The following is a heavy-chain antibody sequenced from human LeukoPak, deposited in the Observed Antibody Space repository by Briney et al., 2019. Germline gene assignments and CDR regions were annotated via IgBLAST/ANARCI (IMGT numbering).Heavy chain of an antibody. V-gene: IGHV3-64*01. CDR3: ARERKPASDY. CDR1: GFTFSSYA. Sequence: GGSLRLSCAASGFTFSSYAMHWVRQAPGQGLEYVSAISSNGGSTYYANSVKGRFTISRDNSKNTLYLQMGSLRAEDMAVYYCARERKPASDYGGQGTLVTVSS. D-gene: IGHD1-14*01. CDR2: ISSNGGST. J-gene: IGHJ4*02.